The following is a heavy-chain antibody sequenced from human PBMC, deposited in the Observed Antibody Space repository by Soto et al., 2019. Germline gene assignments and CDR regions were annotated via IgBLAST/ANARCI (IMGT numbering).Heavy chain of an antibody. V-gene: IGHV4-39*01. Sequence: PSETLSLTCTVSGGSISSSSYYWGWIRQPPGKGLEWIGSIYYSGSTYYNPSLKSRVTISVDTSKNQFSLKLSSVTAADTAVYYCARRLAFYWYFDLWGRGTLVPVSS. CDR2: IYYSGST. D-gene: IGHD6-6*01. J-gene: IGHJ2*01. CDR1: GGSISSSSYY. CDR3: ARRLAFYWYFDL.